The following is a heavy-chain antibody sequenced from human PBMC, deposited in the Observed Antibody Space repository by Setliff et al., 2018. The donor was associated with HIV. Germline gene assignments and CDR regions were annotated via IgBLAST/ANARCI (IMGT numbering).Heavy chain of an antibody. J-gene: IGHJ6*03. Sequence: ASVKVSCKASGGMPNRYAISWVRRAPGQGLQWMGIINPTNGYTAYGPKFQGRFTMTRDTSTGTVYMQLSSLRSEDTAVYYCATSSRIYYYSYMDVWGKGTTVTVSS. CDR3: ATSSRIYYYSYMDV. V-gene: IGHV1-46*02. D-gene: IGHD2-2*01. CDR1: GGMPNRYA. CDR2: INPTNGYT.